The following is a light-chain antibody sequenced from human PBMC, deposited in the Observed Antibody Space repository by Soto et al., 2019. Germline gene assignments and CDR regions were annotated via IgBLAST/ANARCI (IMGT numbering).Light chain of an antibody. CDR3: SSHNTIGTLQV. CDR2: DNN. Sequence: QSVLTQPPSVSAAPGQKVTISCSGSSSNIGNNYVSWYQQLPGTAPNLLIYDNNKRPSGIPDRFSGSKSGTSATLGITGLQTGDEADYYCSSHNTIGTLQVFGPGTKVTVL. CDR1: SSNIGNNY. J-gene: IGLJ1*01. V-gene: IGLV1-51*01.